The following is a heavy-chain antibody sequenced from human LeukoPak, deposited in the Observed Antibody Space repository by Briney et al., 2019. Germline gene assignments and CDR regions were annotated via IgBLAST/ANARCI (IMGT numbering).Heavy chain of an antibody. Sequence: GGSLRLSCAASGFTFSSYSMNWVRQAPGKGLEWVSSISSSSSYIYYADSVKGRFTISRGNAKNSLYLQMNSLRAEDTAVYYCASRSQLYVYGMDVWGQGTTVTVSS. CDR2: ISSSSSYI. CDR1: GFTFSSYS. J-gene: IGHJ6*02. V-gene: IGHV3-21*01. D-gene: IGHD5-18*01. CDR3: ASRSQLYVYGMDV.